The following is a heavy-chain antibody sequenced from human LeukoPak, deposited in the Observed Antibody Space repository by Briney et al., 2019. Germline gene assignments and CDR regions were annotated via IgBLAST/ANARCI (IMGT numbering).Heavy chain of an antibody. J-gene: IGHJ4*02. Sequence: SETLSLTCAVYGGSFSGYYWSWIRQPPGKGLEWIGKIIHSGSTNYNPSLKSRVTISVDTSKNQFSLKLSSVTAADTAVYYCARAPCGGDCYSDYWGQGTLVTVSS. D-gene: IGHD2-21*02. V-gene: IGHV4-34*12. CDR1: GGSFSGYY. CDR2: IIHSGST. CDR3: ARAPCGGDCYSDY.